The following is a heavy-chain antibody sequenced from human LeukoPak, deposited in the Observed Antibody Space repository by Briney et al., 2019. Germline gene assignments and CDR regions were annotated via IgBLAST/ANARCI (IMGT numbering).Heavy chain of an antibody. CDR2: IYYSGTT. D-gene: IGHD3-22*01. CDR3: AREGGDSSGYYHDY. Sequence: SETLSLTCTVSGGSISSSSYYWGWIRQPPGKGLEWIGSIYYSGTTYYNPSLKSRVTISVDTSKNQFSLKLSSVTAADTAVYYCAREGGDSSGYYHDYWGQGTLVTVSS. CDR1: GGSISSSSYY. J-gene: IGHJ4*02. V-gene: IGHV4-39*07.